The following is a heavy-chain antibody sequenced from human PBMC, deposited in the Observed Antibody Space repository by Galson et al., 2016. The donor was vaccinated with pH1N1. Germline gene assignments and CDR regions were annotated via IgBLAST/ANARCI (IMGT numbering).Heavy chain of an antibody. J-gene: IGHJ6*03. CDR3: ARGRSGRGVGSSYYMDV. Sequence: SLRLSCAASGFTFTNSWMLWVRQAPGKGLEWVANINQDGTKKYHVDSAKGRLTISRDNAKNSLLLQMNSLRVEDTALYYCARGRSGRGVGSSYYMDVWGQGTTVTVSS. CDR2: INQDGTKK. V-gene: IGHV3-7*01. CDR1: GFTFTNSW. D-gene: IGHD3-10*01.